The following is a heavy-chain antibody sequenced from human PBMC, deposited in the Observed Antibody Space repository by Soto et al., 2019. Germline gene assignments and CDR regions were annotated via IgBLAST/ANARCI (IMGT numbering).Heavy chain of an antibody. D-gene: IGHD3-22*01. V-gene: IGHV1-2*02. CDR3: ARGTYDSMGYNWFDP. CDR1: GYTFTGYY. J-gene: IGHJ5*02. CDR2: INPNSGGT. Sequence: ASVKVSCKASGYTFTGYYMHWVRQAPGQGLEWMGWINPNSGGTNYAQKFQGRATMTRDTSISTAYMELSRLRSDDTAAYYCARGTYDSMGYNWFDPRGQGPLVTVSS.